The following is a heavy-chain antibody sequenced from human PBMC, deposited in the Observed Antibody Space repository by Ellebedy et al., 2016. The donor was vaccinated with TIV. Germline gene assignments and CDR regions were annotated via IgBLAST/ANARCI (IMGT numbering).Heavy chain of an antibody. D-gene: IGHD5-24*01. CDR3: ASGRWLPLPGS. CDR2: FIPMFGTA. Sequence: AASVKVSCNASGGTFSTYALSWVRQAPGQGLEWMGGFIPMFGTANYAQKFQGRVSITADKSTTTVSMEVSSLRSEDTAVYYCASGRWLPLPGSWGQGTLVTVSS. V-gene: IGHV1-69*06. J-gene: IGHJ5*02. CDR1: GGTFSTYA.